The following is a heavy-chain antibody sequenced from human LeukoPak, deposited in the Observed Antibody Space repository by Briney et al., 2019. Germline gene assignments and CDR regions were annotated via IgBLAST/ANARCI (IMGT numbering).Heavy chain of an antibody. CDR1: GYSISSGYY. Sequence: PSETLSLTCAVSGYSISSGYYWGWIRQPPGKGLEWIGSIYHSGSTYYNPSLKSRVTISVDTSKNQFSLKLSSVTAADTAVYYCARDRDGSGSYYQPLFDDWGQGTLVTVSS. V-gene: IGHV4-38-2*02. CDR2: IYHSGST. D-gene: IGHD3-10*01. J-gene: IGHJ4*02. CDR3: ARDRDGSGSYYQPLFDD.